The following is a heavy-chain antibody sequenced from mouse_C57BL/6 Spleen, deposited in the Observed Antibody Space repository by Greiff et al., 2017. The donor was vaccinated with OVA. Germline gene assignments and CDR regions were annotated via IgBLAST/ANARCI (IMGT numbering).Heavy chain of an antibody. CDR2: IDPENGDT. Sequence: EVQLQQSGAELVRPGASVKLSCTASGFNIKDDYMHWVKQRPEQGLEWIGWIDPENGDTEYASKFQGKATITADTSSNTAYLQLSSLTSEDTAVYYCTSPYYGSSYRYFDVWGTGTTVTVSS. CDR1: GFNIKDDY. V-gene: IGHV14-4*01. J-gene: IGHJ1*03. CDR3: TSPYYGSSYRYFDV. D-gene: IGHD1-1*01.